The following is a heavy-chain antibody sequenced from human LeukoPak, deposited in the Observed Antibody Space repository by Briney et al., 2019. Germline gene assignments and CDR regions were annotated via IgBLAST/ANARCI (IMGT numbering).Heavy chain of an antibody. Sequence: GRSLRLSSAASGFTFDDYAMHCVRPAPGRGVGWVSGISWNSGSIGYTGSVRGRFTSSRDYAKNSLYLQMNSLRAEDTALYYCAKDTGPHSGPHSGYDFYYYYGTDVWGQGTTVTVSS. V-gene: IGHV3-9*01. CDR3: AKDTGPHSGPHSGYDFYYYYGTDV. J-gene: IGHJ6*02. D-gene: IGHD5-12*01. CDR2: ISWNSGSI. CDR1: GFTFDDYA.